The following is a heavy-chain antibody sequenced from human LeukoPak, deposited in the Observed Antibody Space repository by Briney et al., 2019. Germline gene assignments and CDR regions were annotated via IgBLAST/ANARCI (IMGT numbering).Heavy chain of an antibody. CDR2: IIPIFGTA. V-gene: IGHV1-69*13. CDR1: GGTFSSYA. D-gene: IGHD2-2*01. Sequence: EASVKVSCKASGGTFSSYAISWVRQAPGQGLEWMGGIIPIFGTANYAQKFQGRVTITADESTGTAYMELSSLRSEDTAVYYCARGSVVVVPAATSYYYYYYMDVWGKGTTVTISS. CDR3: ARGSVVVVPAATSYYYYYYMDV. J-gene: IGHJ6*03.